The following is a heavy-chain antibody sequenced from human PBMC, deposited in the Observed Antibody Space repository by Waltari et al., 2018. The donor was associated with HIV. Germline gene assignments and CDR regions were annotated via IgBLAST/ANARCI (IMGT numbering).Heavy chain of an antibody. J-gene: IGHJ6*02. V-gene: IGHV1-8*01. D-gene: IGHD5-12*01. CDR1: GYKFVNHD. Sequence: QSPTEVKRPAASVRVSCRTSGYKFVNHDITWVRKAVGEGLQWMGYINPKKGDTHCVEKYWGRVTLTRNISTATAYVDLTNLTRDDTATYYGTRGLALRIAGAGADVWGQGTTVIVSS. CDR2: INPKKGDT. CDR3: TRGLALRIAGAGADV.